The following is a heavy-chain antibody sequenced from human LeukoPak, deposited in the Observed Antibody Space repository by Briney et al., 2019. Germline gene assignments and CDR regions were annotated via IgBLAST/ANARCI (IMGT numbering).Heavy chain of an antibody. CDR3: ATLTRYIWGRYGDDF. CDR2: IKSKTDGGTT. Sequence: KTGGSLRLSCAASGFTFSNAWMSWVRQAPGKGLEWVGRIKSKTDGGTTDYAAPVKGRFTISRDDSKNTLYLQMNSLKTEDTAVYYCATLTRYIWGRYGDDFWGQGTLVTVSS. D-gene: IGHD3-16*01. J-gene: IGHJ4*02. CDR1: GFTFSNAW. V-gene: IGHV3-15*01.